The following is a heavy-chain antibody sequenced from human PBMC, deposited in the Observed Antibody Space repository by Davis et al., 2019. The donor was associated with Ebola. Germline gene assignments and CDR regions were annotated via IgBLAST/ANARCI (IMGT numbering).Heavy chain of an antibody. CDR3: ARGGYDFWSGYLDY. CDR2: INPSGGST. CDR1: GYTFTSYY. Sequence: ASVKVSCKASGYTFTSYYMHWVRQAPGQGLEWMGIINPSGGSTSYAQKFQGRVTMTTDTSTSTAYMELRSLRSDDTAVYYCARGGYDFWSGYLDYWGQGTLVTVSS. V-gene: IGHV1-46*01. J-gene: IGHJ4*02. D-gene: IGHD3-3*01.